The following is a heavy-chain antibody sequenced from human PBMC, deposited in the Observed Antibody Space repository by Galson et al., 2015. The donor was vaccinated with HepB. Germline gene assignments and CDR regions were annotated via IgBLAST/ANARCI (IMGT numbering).Heavy chain of an antibody. CDR1: GYTFTSYA. Sequence: SVKVSCKASGYTFTSYAMDWVRQAPGQGLEWMGWINTNTGNPTYAQGFTGRFVFSLDTSVSTAYLQISSLKAEDTAVYYCARLVTYYYYYGMDVWGQGTTVTVSS. CDR3: ARLVTYYYYYGMDV. J-gene: IGHJ6*02. V-gene: IGHV7-4-1*02. CDR2: INTNTGNP. D-gene: IGHD4-23*01.